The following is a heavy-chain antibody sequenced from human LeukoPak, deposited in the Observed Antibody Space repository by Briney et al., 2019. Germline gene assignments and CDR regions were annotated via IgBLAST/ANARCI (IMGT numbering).Heavy chain of an antibody. CDR1: GFTFNRNA. J-gene: IGHJ4*02. D-gene: IGHD6-19*01. CDR3: VRRGDASSGWGDHDF. Sequence: GGSLRLSCAASGFTFNRNAISWVRQAPGKGLEWVSTIGGSGDKTSYADSVKGRFTISKDNSKNMVHLQMNSLTGEDTALYYCVRRGDASSGWGDHDFWGQGALVTVSS. V-gene: IGHV3-23*01. CDR2: IGGSGDKT.